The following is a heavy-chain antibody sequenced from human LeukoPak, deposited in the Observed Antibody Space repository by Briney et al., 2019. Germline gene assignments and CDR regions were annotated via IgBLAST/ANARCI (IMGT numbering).Heavy chain of an antibody. J-gene: IGHJ4*02. CDR3: TRDRHVLRYFDWLPDY. CDR1: GFTFGDYA. V-gene: IGHV3-49*04. D-gene: IGHD3-9*01. Sequence: GPLRLSCTASGFTFGDYAMSWVRQAPGKGLEWVGFIRSKAYGGTTEYAASVKGRFTISRDDSKSIAYLQMNSLKTEDTAVYYCTRDRHVLRYFDWLPDYWGQGTLVTVSS. CDR2: IRSKAYGGTT.